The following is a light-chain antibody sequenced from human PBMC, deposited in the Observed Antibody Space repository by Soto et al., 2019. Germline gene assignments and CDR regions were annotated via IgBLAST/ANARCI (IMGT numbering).Light chain of an antibody. CDR1: QSVSSSY. V-gene: IGKV3-15*01. Sequence: EIVLTQSPGTLSLSPGERATLSCRASQSVSSSYLAWYQQKPGQAPRLLISGASTRASGVPARFSGSGSGTEFTLTISSLKSEDIAVYYCQHSNNWPWTFGQGTKVEIK. CDR3: QHSNNWPWT. CDR2: GAS. J-gene: IGKJ1*01.